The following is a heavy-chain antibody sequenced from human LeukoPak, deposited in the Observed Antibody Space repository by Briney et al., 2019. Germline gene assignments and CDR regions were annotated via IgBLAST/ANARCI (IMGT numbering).Heavy chain of an antibody. Sequence: PGGSLRLSCAASGFTFNNYGMHWVRQAQGKGLEWVAVISYDGRNKHYPDSVKGRFTISRDISTDTLWLQMDSLRTEDTAVYYCAKGPLRGTAAAIDYWGQGTLVTVSS. CDR2: ISYDGRNK. J-gene: IGHJ4*02. D-gene: IGHD2-2*01. CDR3: AKGPLRGTAAAIDY. CDR1: GFTFNNYG. V-gene: IGHV3-30*18.